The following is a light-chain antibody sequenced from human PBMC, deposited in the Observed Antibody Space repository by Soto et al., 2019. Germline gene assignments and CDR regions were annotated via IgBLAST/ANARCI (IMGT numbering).Light chain of an antibody. CDR2: RVS. CDR1: QSLVHSYGNTY. CDR3: MQGTHWLMS. J-gene: IGKJ1*01. V-gene: IGKV2-30*02. Sequence: DAVLIQSPVSLPVTLGQPASISCRSSQSLVHSYGNTYLNWFQQRPGQSPRRLLYRVSNRDSGVTDNFSGSASDSNLTLKISWVEAGDDVVSSCMQGTHWLMSFGQGTKVEI.